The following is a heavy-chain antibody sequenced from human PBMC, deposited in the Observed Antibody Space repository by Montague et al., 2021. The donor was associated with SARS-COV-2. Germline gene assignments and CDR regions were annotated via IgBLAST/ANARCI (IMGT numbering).Heavy chain of an antibody. D-gene: IGHD6-13*01. V-gene: IGHV6-1*01. CDR1: GDSVARHSAT. CDR3: VRGIEAAGSYDY. CDR2: TYYRSMWKS. J-gene: IGHJ4*02. Sequence: CAISGDSVARHSATWNWHRQSPSRGLEWLGRTYYRSMWKSDYARSVKSRIAINPDTSKNQFSLQLSSVTPEDTALYYCVRGIEAAGSYDYWGQGTLVTVSS.